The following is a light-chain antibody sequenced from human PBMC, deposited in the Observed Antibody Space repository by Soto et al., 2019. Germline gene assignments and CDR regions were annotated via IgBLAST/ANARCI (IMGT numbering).Light chain of an antibody. CDR2: DAS. V-gene: IGKV1-5*01. CDR3: QQYNSYSGT. J-gene: IGKJ1*01. CDR1: QSISSW. Sequence: DIQMTQSPSTLSASVGDIVTITGRASQSISSWLAWYQQKPGKAPKLLIYDASSLESGVPSRFSGSGSGTEFTLTISSLQPDDFATYYCQQYNSYSGTFGQGTKVDI.